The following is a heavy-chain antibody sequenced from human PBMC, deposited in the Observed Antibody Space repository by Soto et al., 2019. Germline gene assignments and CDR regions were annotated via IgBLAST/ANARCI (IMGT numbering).Heavy chain of an antibody. CDR3: RVGVAD. J-gene: IGHJ4*02. CDR2: LSFDASKK. D-gene: IGHD1-26*01. V-gene: IGHV3-30*03. CDR1: GFNFSAYG. Sequence: QVQLVESGGGVVQPGRSLRLSCAASGFNFSAYGMHWVRQAPGTGLELVALLSFDASKKYYADSVKGRFTISSDTSRHTLYLQMNSLRVEDTAVYYCRVGVADWGQGTRVTVSS.